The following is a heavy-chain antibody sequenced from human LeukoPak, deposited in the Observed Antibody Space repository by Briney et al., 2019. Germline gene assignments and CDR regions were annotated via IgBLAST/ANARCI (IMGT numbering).Heavy chain of an antibody. CDR2: ISGRGGST. J-gene: IGHJ5*02. CDR3: AKGYYNILTDYFLNWFNP. V-gene: IGHV3-23*01. Sequence: GGSLRLSCAASGFTFSSYAVSWVRQAPGVGLEWVSTISGRGGSTFYADSVKGRFTISTDNSKNTLYMQMNSLRADDTAVYYCAKGYYNILTDYFLNWFNPWGQGTLVIVSS. CDR1: GFTFSSYA. D-gene: IGHD3-9*01.